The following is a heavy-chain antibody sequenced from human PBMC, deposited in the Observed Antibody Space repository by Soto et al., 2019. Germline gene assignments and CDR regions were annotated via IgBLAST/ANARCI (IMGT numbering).Heavy chain of an antibody. CDR2: INHSGST. CDR3: ASRRVPAATRNNWFDP. CDR1: GGTFSGYY. J-gene: IGHJ5*02. V-gene: IGHV4-34*01. D-gene: IGHD2-2*01. Sequence: SETLSLTCAVYGGTFSGYYWSWIRQPTGKGMEWIGEINHSGSTNYNPSLKSRVTISVDTSKNQFSLKLSSVTAADTAVYYCASRRVPAATRNNWFDPWGQGTLVTVSS.